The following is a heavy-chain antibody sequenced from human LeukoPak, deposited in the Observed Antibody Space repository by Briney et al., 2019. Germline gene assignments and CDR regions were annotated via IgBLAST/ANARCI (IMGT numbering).Heavy chain of an antibody. CDR2: MNPNSGYT. CDR1: GYTFTSYD. CDR3: ARDPFRGYSGYPP. J-gene: IGHJ5*02. Sequence: ASVKVSCKASGYTFTSYDINWVRQATGQGLEWMGWMNPNSGYTGYAQKFQGRVTMTRDTSISTAYMELSRLRSDDTAVYYCARDPFRGYSGYPPWGQGTLVTVSS. V-gene: IGHV1-8*01. D-gene: IGHD5-12*01.